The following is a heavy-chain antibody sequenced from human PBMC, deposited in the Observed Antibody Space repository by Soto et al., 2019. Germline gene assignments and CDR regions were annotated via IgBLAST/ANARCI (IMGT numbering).Heavy chain of an antibody. CDR3: GRDALRYFESYGYYSGHPLDY. D-gene: IGHD3-22*01. Sequence: PSETLSLTCAVSNFSMTSGFYWGWLRQPPGKGLEWIGSIFHTGSTSYQPSLKSRVTISLDRSKNQFSLTLRSVTAADTAVYYCGRDALRYFESYGYYSGHPLDYWGQGVLVTVSS. CDR2: IFHTGST. J-gene: IGHJ4*01. CDR1: NFSMTSGFY. V-gene: IGHV4-38-2*02.